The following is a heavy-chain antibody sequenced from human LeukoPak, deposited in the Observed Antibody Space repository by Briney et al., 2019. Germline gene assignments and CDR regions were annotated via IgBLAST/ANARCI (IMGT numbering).Heavy chain of an antibody. CDR1: GGSFSGYY. CDR2: INHSGST. J-gene: IGHJ3*02. V-gene: IGHV4-34*01. D-gene: IGHD3-3*01. Sequence: PSETLSLTCAAYGGSFSGYYWSWIRQPPGKGLGWIVEINHSGSTNYNPSLKSRVTISVDTSKNQFSLKLSSVTAADTAVYYCARGSLVTIFGVVIRLKKIDAFDIWGQGTMVTVSS. CDR3: ARGSLVTIFGVVIRLKKIDAFDI.